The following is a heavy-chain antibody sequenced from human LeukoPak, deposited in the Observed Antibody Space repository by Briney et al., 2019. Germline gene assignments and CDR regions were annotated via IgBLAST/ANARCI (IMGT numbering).Heavy chain of an antibody. CDR2: ISASGGST. V-gene: IGHV3-23*01. Sequence: GGSLTLSCAASGFTLSSYAMSWVRQAPGKGLEWVSSISASGGSTNYADSVKGRFTISRDNSKNTVYLQMNSLRAEDTAVYYCAKVMKGSERLTMVRGVIIKTAGLYYMDVWGKGTTVTVSS. J-gene: IGHJ6*03. CDR3: AKVMKGSERLTMVRGVIIKTAGLYYMDV. D-gene: IGHD3-10*01. CDR1: GFTLSSYA.